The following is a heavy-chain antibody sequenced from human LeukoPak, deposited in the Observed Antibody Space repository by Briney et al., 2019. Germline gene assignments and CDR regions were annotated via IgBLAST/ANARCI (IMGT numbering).Heavy chain of an antibody. Sequence: PGGSLRLSCAASGFTFSSYAMHWVRQAPGKGLEWVAVISYDGSNIYYADSVKGRFTISRDNSKNTLYLQMNSLRAEDTAVYYCARSYDSSGQGAAFDYWGQGTLVTVSS. CDR3: ARSYDSSGQGAAFDY. D-gene: IGHD3-22*01. J-gene: IGHJ4*02. V-gene: IGHV3-30-3*01. CDR1: GFTFSSYA. CDR2: ISYDGSNI.